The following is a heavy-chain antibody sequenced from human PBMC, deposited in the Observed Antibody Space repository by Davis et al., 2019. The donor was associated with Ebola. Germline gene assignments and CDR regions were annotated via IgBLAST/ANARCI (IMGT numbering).Heavy chain of an antibody. CDR2: ISSNGGST. CDR1: GFTFSSYA. J-gene: IGHJ5*02. CDR3: ARDFTVTTGGSHWFDP. V-gene: IGHV3-64*01. Sequence: GESLKISCAASGFTFSSYAMHCVRQAPGKGLEYVSAISSNGGSTYYANSVKGRFTISSDNSKNTLYLQMGSLRAEDMAVYYCARDFTVTTGGSHWFDPWGQGTLVTVSS. D-gene: IGHD4-11*01.